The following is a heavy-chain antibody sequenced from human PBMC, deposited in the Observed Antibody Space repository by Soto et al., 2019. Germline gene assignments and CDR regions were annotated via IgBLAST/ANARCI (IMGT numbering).Heavy chain of an antibody. CDR1: GGSISSYY. J-gene: IGHJ5*02. V-gene: IGHV4-59*01. D-gene: IGHD6-19*01. CDR2: IYSSGST. Sequence: QVQLQESGPRLVKPSETLSLTCTVSGGSISSYYWNWIRQPPGKGLQWIGYIYSSGSTMYNPSLTSRVTLSADTSKNQFSLKLNSVTAADTAVYYCARDLGGWYWFDPWGQGTLVTVSS. CDR3: ARDLGGWYWFDP.